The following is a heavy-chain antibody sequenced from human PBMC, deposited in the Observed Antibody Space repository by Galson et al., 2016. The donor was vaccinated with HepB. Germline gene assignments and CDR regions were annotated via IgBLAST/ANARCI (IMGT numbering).Heavy chain of an antibody. Sequence: SETLSLTCTVSGGSISSSSYYWGWIRQPPGKGLEWIGSIYYSGSTYYNPSLKSRVTISVDTSKNQFSLKLSSVTAADTAVYYCARQPTVVVTAYLYYYGMDVWGQGTTVTVSS. CDR1: GGSISSSSYY. D-gene: IGHD2-21*02. CDR3: ARQPTVVVTAYLYYYGMDV. J-gene: IGHJ6*02. CDR2: IYYSGST. V-gene: IGHV4-39*01.